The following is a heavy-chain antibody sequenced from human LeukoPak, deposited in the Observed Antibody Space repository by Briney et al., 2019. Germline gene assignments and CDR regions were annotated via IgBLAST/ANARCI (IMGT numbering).Heavy chain of an antibody. CDR3: ARAGPSYYYDSSGYYLTTFDY. J-gene: IGHJ4*02. CDR1: GGSFSSANYH. CDR2: IYYSGST. D-gene: IGHD3-22*01. Sequence: SQTLSLTCTVSGGSFSSANYHRSWIRQHPGKGLEWIGYIYYSGSTYYNPSLKSRVSISVDTSKNQFSLKLSSVTAADTAVYYCARAGPSYYYDSSGYYLTTFDYWGQGTLVTVSS. V-gene: IGHV4-31*03.